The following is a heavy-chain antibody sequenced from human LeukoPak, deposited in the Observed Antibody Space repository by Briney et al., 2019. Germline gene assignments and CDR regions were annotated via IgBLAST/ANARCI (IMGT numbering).Heavy chain of an antibody. CDR1: GDSINSLDL. J-gene: IGHJ4*02. CDR2: VYLSGTT. CDR3: AGLVGRYSSGLYYYYFDY. Sequence: SETLSLTCTVSGDSINSLDLWSWVRQPPGKGLEWIGEVYLSGTTHSNPSVKSRVTISIDKSKNQFFLNLSSMTAADTAVYYCAGLVGRYSSGLYYYYFDYWGQGTLVTVSS. D-gene: IGHD3-22*01. V-gene: IGHV4-4*02.